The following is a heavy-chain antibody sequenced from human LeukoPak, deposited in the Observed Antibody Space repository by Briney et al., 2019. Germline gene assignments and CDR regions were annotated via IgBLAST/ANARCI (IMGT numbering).Heavy chain of an antibody. Sequence: PGGSLRLSCAASGFNFVDYAMHWVRQVPGKGLEWVSGISGSGGSTYYADSVKGRFTISRDNSKNTLYLQMNSLGAEDTAVYYCAQDDYDTSAYYFDTEAFDIWGQGTMVTVSS. V-gene: IGHV3-23*01. CDR2: ISGSGGST. CDR3: AQDDYDTSAYYFDTEAFDI. J-gene: IGHJ3*02. CDR1: GFNFVDYA. D-gene: IGHD3-22*01.